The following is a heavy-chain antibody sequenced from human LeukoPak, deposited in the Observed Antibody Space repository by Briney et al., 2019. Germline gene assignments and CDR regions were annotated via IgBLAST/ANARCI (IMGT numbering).Heavy chain of an antibody. CDR3: AKVSPMVRGIKDAFDI. CDR1: GFTFSSYA. CDR2: ISGRGDYT. V-gene: IGHV3-23*01. Sequence: GGSLRLSCAASGFTFSSYAMSWVRQAPGKGLVCVSAISGRGDYTFYADSVKGRFTISRDNSKSTLYLQLNSLRAADTAIYYCAKVSPMVRGIKDAFDIWSQGTVVTVSS. J-gene: IGHJ3*02. D-gene: IGHD3-10*01.